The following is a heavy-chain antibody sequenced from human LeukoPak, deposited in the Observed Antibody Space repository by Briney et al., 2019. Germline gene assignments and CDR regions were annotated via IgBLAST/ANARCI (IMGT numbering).Heavy chain of an antibody. CDR3: ARHLGGTKASGYYNYYMDV. CDR1: GFTFSSYS. Sequence: GGSLRLSCAASGFTFSSYSMNWLRQAPGKGLEWVSSISSSSSYIYYADSVKGRFTISRDNAKNSLYLQMNSLRAEDTAVYYCARHLGGTKASGYYNYYMDVWGKGTTVTVSS. D-gene: IGHD1-26*01. J-gene: IGHJ6*03. CDR2: ISSSSSYI. V-gene: IGHV3-21*01.